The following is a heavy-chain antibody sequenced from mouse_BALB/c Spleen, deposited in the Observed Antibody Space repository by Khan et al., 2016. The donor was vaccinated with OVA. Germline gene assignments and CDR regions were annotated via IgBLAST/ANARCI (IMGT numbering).Heavy chain of an antibody. CDR2: ISYSGST. CDR3: ASELGRYYALDY. J-gene: IGHJ4*01. D-gene: IGHD4-1*01. CDR1: GYSITSDYA. V-gene: IGHV3-2*02. Sequence: EVQLQESGPGLVKPSQSLSLTCTVTGYSITSDYAWNWIRQFPGNTLEWMGYISYSGSTTYNPSLKSRISITRDPSKDQFFLQLKSVTSEDTATYFCASELGRYYALDYWGQGTSVAVSA.